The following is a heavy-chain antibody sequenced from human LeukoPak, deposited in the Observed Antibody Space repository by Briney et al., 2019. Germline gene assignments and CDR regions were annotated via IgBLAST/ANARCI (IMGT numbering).Heavy chain of an antibody. V-gene: IGHV3-33*01. Sequence: GGSLRLSCAASGFTFSSYGVHWVRQAPGKGLEWVAVIWYDGSNKYYADSVKGRFTISRDNSKNTLYLQMNSLRAEDTAVYYCARGASGSYYGRRFDYWGQGTLVTVSS. CDR2: IWYDGSNK. D-gene: IGHD1-26*01. J-gene: IGHJ4*02. CDR3: ARGASGSYYGRRFDY. CDR1: GFTFSSYG.